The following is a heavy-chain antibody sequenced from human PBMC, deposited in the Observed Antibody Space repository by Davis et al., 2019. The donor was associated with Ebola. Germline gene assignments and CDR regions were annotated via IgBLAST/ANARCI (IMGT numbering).Heavy chain of an antibody. Sequence: MPSETLSLTCTVSGGSISSYYWRWIRQPPGKGLEWIGYIYYSGSTNYNPSLKSRVTISVDTSKNQFSLKLSSVTAADTAVYYCARRAVYSSGWIRIRFDYWGQGTLVTVSS. CDR2: IYYSGST. V-gene: IGHV4-59*12. CDR3: ARRAVYSSGWIRIRFDY. CDR1: GGSISSYY. J-gene: IGHJ4*02. D-gene: IGHD6-19*01.